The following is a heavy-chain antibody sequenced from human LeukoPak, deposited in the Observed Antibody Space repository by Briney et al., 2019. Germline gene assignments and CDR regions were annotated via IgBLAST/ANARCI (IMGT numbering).Heavy chain of an antibody. J-gene: IGHJ3*01. CDR2: INTYNGNT. CDR3: ARRGPEDASDF. Sequence: GASVKVSCKASGYTFSSYGISWVRQAPGQGLEWVGWINTYNGNTNYAQKLRGRVTMTTDTSTSTAYMELRSLISDDTAVYYCARRGPEDASDFWGQGTMVTVSS. D-gene: IGHD1-14*01. CDR1: GYTFSSYG. V-gene: IGHV1-18*01.